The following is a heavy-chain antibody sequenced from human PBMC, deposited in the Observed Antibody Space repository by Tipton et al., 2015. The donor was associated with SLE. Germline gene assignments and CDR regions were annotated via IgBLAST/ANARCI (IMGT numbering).Heavy chain of an antibody. V-gene: IGHV3-30*04. D-gene: IGHD3-10*01. CDR2: ISYDGSNK. J-gene: IGHJ4*02. CDR1: GFTFSSYA. Sequence: SLRLSCAASGFTFSSYAMHWVRQAPGKGLEWVALISYDGSNKYYADSVKGRFTISRDNSKNTLYPQMNSLRGEDTAVHYCASSLLAGIDYWGQGTLVTVSS. CDR3: ASSLLAGIDY.